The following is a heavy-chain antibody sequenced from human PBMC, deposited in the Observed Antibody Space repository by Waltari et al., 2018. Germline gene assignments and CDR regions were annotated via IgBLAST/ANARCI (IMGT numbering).Heavy chain of an antibody. V-gene: IGHV3-74*01. CDR1: GFTFISYW. J-gene: IGHJ4*02. D-gene: IGHD6-13*01. CDR3: AREIAVTGQYYFDY. CDR2: IKRDGSTT. Sequence: EVQLVESGGDSVQPGGSLRLSCAVSGFTFISYWMHWVRQDPGKGLVWVSRIKRDGSTTTYADSVKGRFTISRDNAKNTLYLQMNSLRAEDTAVYYCAREIAVTGQYYFDYWGQGTLVTLSS.